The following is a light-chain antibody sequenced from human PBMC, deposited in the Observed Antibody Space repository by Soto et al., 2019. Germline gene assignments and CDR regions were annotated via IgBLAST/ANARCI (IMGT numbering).Light chain of an antibody. CDR2: NNN. CDR1: TSNIGSNT. Sequence: VLSQPPSASGTPGRGVPISCSGITSNIGSNTVNWYQQLPGTAPKLLIYNNNQRPSGVPDRFSGSKSGTSASLAIGGLQSEDEADYYCAAWDDSLNGYVFGTGTKVTVL. CDR3: AAWDDSLNGYV. J-gene: IGLJ1*01. V-gene: IGLV1-44*01.